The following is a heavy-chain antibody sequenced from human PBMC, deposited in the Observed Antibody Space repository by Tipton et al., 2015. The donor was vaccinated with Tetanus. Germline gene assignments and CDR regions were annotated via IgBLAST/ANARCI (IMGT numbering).Heavy chain of an antibody. V-gene: IGHV3-74*01. D-gene: IGHD6-25*01. CDR1: GFTLSRYW. J-gene: IGHJ4*02. Sequence: SLRLSCEASGFTLSRYWMHWVRQTPGTAPVWVSRINTNGSARSYADSVKGRFTISRDNDKNMMYLQMNSLRAEDTAVYYCVSGSALDYWGQGTLITVSS. CDR3: VSGSALDY. CDR2: INTNGSAR.